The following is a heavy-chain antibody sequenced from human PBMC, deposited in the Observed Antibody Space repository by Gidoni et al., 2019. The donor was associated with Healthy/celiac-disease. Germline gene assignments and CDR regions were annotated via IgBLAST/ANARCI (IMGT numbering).Heavy chain of an antibody. D-gene: IGHD6-19*01. CDR2: IIPIFGTA. Sequence: LVQSGAEVKKPGSSVKVSCKASGGHFSSYAISWVRQAPGQGLEWMGGIIPIFGTANYAQKFQGRVTITADESTSTAYMELSSLRSEDTAVYYCARSPLYSSGWYYFDYWGQGTLVTVSS. V-gene: IGHV1-69*01. CDR3: ARSPLYSSGWYYFDY. J-gene: IGHJ4*02. CDR1: GGHFSSYA.